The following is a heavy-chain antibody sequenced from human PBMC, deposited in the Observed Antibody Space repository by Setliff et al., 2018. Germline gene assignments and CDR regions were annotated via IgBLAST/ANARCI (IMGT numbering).Heavy chain of an antibody. D-gene: IGHD5-18*01. CDR2: ISPYNEKT. V-gene: IGHV1-18*01. CDR1: GYNFITFG. Sequence: GASVKVSCKTSGYNFITFGISWVRQAPGQGLEWMGWISPYNEKTNYAEKFQGRVTMTTDTSTTTVYMEVASLRSDDTAVYYCAGARLTGGGGYYYGQGNPLNFWGQGTLVTSPQ. J-gene: IGHJ4*02. CDR3: AGARLTGGGGYYYGQGNPLNF.